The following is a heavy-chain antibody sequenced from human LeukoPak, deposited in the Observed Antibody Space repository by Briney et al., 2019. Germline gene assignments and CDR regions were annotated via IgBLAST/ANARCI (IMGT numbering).Heavy chain of an antibody. CDR3: ARRRYNWNAIDY. Sequence: GGSLRLSCAASGFIFSSYSMSWVRQAPGMGLEWVSVITGSGGNTYYADSVKGRFTISRDNAKNSLYLQMNSLRAEDTAVYYCARRRYNWNAIDYWGQGTLVTVSS. D-gene: IGHD1-20*01. CDR2: ITGSGGNT. V-gene: IGHV3-23*01. CDR1: GFIFSSYS. J-gene: IGHJ4*02.